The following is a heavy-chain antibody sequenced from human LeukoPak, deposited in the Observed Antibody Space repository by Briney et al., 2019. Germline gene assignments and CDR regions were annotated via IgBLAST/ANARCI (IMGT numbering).Heavy chain of an antibody. CDR3: AKSIAVVAYDWGGDAFDI. D-gene: IGHD6-19*01. Sequence: PGGSLRLSCAASGFTFSSYAMSWVRQAPGKGLEWVSAISGSGGSTYYADSVKGRFTISRDNSKNTLYLQMNSLRAEDTAVYYCAKSIAVVAYDWGGDAFDIWGQGTMVTVSS. CDR1: GFTFSSYA. CDR2: ISGSGGST. V-gene: IGHV3-23*01. J-gene: IGHJ3*02.